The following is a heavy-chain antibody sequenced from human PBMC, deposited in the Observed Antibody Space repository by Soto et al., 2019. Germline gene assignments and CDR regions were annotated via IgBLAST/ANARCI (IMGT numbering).Heavy chain of an antibody. V-gene: IGHV3-30-3*01. Sequence: GSLRLSCASSGFTFSLYPMNWVRQAPGKGLEWVAVISYDGSNKYYADSVKGRFTISRDNSKNTLYLQMNSLRAEDTAVYYCARDMRASGGSGYCSSTSCADYYYYYGMDVWGQGTTVTVSS. CDR2: ISYDGSNK. J-gene: IGHJ6*02. CDR1: GFTFSLYP. CDR3: ARDMRASGGSGYCSSTSCADYYYYYGMDV. D-gene: IGHD2-2*01.